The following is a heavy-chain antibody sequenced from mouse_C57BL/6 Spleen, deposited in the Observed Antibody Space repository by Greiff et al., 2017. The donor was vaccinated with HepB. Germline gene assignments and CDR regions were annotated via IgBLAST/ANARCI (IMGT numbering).Heavy chain of an antibody. V-gene: IGHV5-17*01. D-gene: IGHD1-1*01. Sequence: EVQVVESGGGLVKPGGSLKLSCAASGFTFSDYGMHWVRQAPEKGLEWVAYISSGSSTIYYAARVKGRFTISRDNAKNTLFLQMTSLRSEDTAMYYCARAYGSSLYYYAMDYWGQGTSVTVSS. J-gene: IGHJ4*01. CDR2: ISSGSSTI. CDR1: GFTFSDYG. CDR3: ARAYGSSLYYYAMDY.